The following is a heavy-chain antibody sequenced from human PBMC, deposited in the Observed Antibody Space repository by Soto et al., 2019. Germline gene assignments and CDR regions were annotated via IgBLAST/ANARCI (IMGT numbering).Heavy chain of an antibody. D-gene: IGHD3-22*01. CDR1: GFTFSSYA. CDR3: ARVNYDSSGYYPYYYYVMDV. CDR2: ISYDGSNK. Sequence: PGGSLRLSCAASGFTFSSYAMHWVRQAPGKGLEWVAVISYDGSNKYYADSVKGRFTISRDNSKNTLYLQMNSLRAEDTAVYYCARVNYDSSGYYPYYYYVMDVWRQGTTV. V-gene: IGHV3-30-3*01. J-gene: IGHJ6*01.